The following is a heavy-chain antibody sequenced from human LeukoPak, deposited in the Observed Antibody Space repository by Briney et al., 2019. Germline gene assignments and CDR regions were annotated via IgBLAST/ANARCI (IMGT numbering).Heavy chain of an antibody. Sequence: SQTLSLTCTVSGGSISSGSYYWSWIRQPAGKGLEWIGRIYTSGSTNYNPSLKSRVAISVDTSKNQFSLKLSSVTAADTAVYYCARGAVFGVVPFDYWGQGTLVTVSS. V-gene: IGHV4-61*02. D-gene: IGHD3-3*01. CDR1: GGSISSGSYY. CDR3: ARGAVFGVVPFDY. CDR2: IYTSGST. J-gene: IGHJ4*02.